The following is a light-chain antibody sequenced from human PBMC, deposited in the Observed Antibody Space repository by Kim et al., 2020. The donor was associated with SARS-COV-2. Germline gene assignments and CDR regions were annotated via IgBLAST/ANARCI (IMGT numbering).Light chain of an antibody. Sequence: SSELTQDPAVSVALGQTVRITCQGDSLRSYYATWYQQKPGQAPIVVIYGKNNRPSGIPDRFSGSRSGNTASLTITGTQAGDEADYYCNSRDSNDKGVFGG. CDR3: NSRDSNDKGV. V-gene: IGLV3-19*01. J-gene: IGLJ2*01. CDR1: SLRSYY. CDR2: GKN.